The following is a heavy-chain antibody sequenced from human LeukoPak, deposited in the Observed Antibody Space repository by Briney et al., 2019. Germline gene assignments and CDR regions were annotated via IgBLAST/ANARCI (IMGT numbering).Heavy chain of an antibody. CDR2: INHSGST. J-gene: IGHJ4*02. V-gene: IGHV4-34*01. CDR3: ARSGVVVVPAATFDY. D-gene: IGHD2-2*01. Sequence: SETLSLTCAVYGGSFSGYYWSWIRQPPGKGLEWIGEINHSGSTNYNPSLKSRVTISVDTSKNQFSLKLSSVTAADTAVYYCARSGVVVVPAATFDYWGQGTLVTVSS. CDR1: GGSFSGYY.